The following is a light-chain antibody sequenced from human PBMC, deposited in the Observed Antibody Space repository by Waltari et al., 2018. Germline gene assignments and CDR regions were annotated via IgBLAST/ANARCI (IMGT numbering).Light chain of an antibody. Sequence: EIVSTQSPGTLSLSPGERATLSCRASQSVSSSYLAWYQQKPGQAPRLLIYGASSRFTGIPDRFSGSGSGTDFTLTISRLEPEDFAVYYCQQYGSSPWTFGQGTKVEIK. CDR2: GAS. V-gene: IGKV3-20*01. J-gene: IGKJ1*01. CDR3: QQYGSSPWT. CDR1: QSVSSSY.